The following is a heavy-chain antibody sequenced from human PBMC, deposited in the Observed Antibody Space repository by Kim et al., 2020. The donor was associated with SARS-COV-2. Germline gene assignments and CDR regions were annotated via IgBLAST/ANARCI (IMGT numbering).Heavy chain of an antibody. V-gene: IGHV1-46*01. CDR3: ARDRVATTFFGF. D-gene: IGHD5-12*01. Sequence: SYAQEFQGRVTMTRDTSTSTVDMELRSLRSEDTAVYYCARDRVATTFFGFWGQGTLVTVSS. J-gene: IGHJ4*02.